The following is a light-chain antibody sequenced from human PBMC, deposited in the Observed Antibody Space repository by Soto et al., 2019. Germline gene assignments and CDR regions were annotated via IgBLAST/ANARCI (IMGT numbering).Light chain of an antibody. CDR3: QSYDSSLSCL. Sequence: QSVLTQPPSVSGAPGQRVTISCTGSSSNIGAGYDVHWYQQLPGTAPKLLIYGNSNRPSGVPDRFSGSKSGTSASLAITGLQAEDEADYYCQSYDSSLSCLFGGGTKVTAL. CDR1: SSNIGAGYD. V-gene: IGLV1-40*01. CDR2: GNS. J-gene: IGLJ2*01.